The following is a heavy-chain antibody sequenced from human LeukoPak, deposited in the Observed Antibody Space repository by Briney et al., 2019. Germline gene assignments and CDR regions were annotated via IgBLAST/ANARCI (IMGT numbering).Heavy chain of an antibody. V-gene: IGHV3-23*01. Sequence: ETLSLTCAVYGGSFSSYAMSWVRQAPGKGLEWVSSISGSGGSTSYADSVKGRFTISRDNSKNTLFLQMNSLRAEDTAVYYCANENWFDPWGQGTLVTVSS. CDR3: ANENWFDP. J-gene: IGHJ5*02. CDR1: GGSFSSYA. CDR2: ISGSGGST.